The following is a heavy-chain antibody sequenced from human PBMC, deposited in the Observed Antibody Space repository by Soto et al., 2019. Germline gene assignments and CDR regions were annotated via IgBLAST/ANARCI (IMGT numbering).Heavy chain of an antibody. J-gene: IGHJ3*02. CDR2: IIPIFGTA. D-gene: IGHD3-3*01. CDR3: AGGGVXRFLEWFRGTNKNAFDI. V-gene: IGHV1-69*13. Sequence: GASVKVSCKASGGTFSSYAISWVRQAPGQGLEWMGGIIPIFGTANYAQKFQGRVTITADESTSTAYMELSSLRSEDTAVYYCAGGGVXRFLEWFRGTNKNAFDIWGQGTMVTVSS. CDR1: GGTFSSYA.